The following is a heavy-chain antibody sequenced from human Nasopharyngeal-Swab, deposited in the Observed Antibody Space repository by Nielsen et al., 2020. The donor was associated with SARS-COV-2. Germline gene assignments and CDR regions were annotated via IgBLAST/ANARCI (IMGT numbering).Heavy chain of an antibody. D-gene: IGHD3-16*02. CDR2: INPNSGDT. J-gene: IGHJ4*02. Sequence: ASVKVSCKASGYTFTDYYMHWVRQAPGQGLEWMGRINPNSGDTNYAQKFQGRVTMTRDTSISTAYMELSRLRSDDTAVYYCATGEPYVWGSYRYDYWGQGTLVTVSS. CDR1: GYTFTDYY. V-gene: IGHV1-2*06. CDR3: ATGEPYVWGSYRYDY.